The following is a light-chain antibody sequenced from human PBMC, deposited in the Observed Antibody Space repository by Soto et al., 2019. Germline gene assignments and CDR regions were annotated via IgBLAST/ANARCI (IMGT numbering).Light chain of an antibody. V-gene: IGLV1-47*02. CDR2: GNN. J-gene: IGLJ1*01. CDR1: SSNIGSNY. CDR3: AAWDDSLSGYV. Sequence: QSVLTQPPSASGTPGQRVTISCSGSSSNIGSNYVYRYQQLPGTAPKLLIFGNNQRPSGVPERFSGSKSGISASLAISGLRSEDEADDYCAAWDDSLSGYVFGTGTKLTVL.